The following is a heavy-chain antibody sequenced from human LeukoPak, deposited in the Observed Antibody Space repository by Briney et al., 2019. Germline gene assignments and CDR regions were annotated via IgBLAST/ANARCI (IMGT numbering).Heavy chain of an antibody. Sequence: ASVKVSCKASGYTFTSYYMNWVRRAPGQGLEWMGMINPSGGSTSYAQKFQGRVTMTRDTSTSTVYMELSSLRSEDTAVYYCARGSINYNSGGYYDNPPLDYSGQGTLVTVSS. CDR2: INPSGGST. CDR1: GYTFTSYY. D-gene: IGHD3-22*01. V-gene: IGHV1-46*01. J-gene: IGHJ4*02. CDR3: ARGSINYNSGGYYDNPPLDY.